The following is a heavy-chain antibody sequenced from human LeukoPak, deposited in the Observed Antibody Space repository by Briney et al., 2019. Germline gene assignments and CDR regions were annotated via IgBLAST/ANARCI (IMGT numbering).Heavy chain of an antibody. D-gene: IGHD6-13*01. Sequence: ASVNLSFKVSGYTLTDLSMHWVRQAPGNGLGWMGGCDREDGETFYEQRFQGRVAMTEDTFTDTIYMEVSSLRAEDTAVYYCAGGSTWCLFDYWGQGTLVTVSS. V-gene: IGHV1-24*01. CDR1: GYTLTDLS. J-gene: IGHJ4*02. CDR3: AGGSTWCLFDY. CDR2: CDREDGET.